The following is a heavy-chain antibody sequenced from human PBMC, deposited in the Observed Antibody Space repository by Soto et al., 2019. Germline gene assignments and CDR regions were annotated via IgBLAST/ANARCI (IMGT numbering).Heavy chain of an antibody. CDR3: AVGVDYYHSSGPPHY. CDR1: GFTFTSSA. D-gene: IGHD3-22*01. J-gene: IGHJ4*02. CDR2: IVVGSGNT. V-gene: IGHV1-58*01. Sequence: SVKVSCKASGFTFTSSAVQWVRQARGQRLEWIGWIVVGSGNTNYAQKFQERVTITRDMSTSTAYMELSSLRSEDTAVYYCAVGVDYYHSSGPPHYSGQATLVTVSS.